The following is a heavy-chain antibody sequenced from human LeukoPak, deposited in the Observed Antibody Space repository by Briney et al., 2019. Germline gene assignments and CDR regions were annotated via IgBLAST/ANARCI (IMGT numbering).Heavy chain of an antibody. D-gene: IGHD6-19*01. CDR2: ISYDGSNK. CDR1: RFTFSSYA. Sequence: GGSLRLSCAASRFTFSSYAMHWVRQAPGKGLEWVAVISYDGSNKYYADSVKGRFTISRDNSKNTLYLQMNSLRVEDTAVYYCARGRVGGWLAYWGQGTLVTVSS. V-gene: IGHV3-30-3*01. CDR3: ARGRVGGWLAY. J-gene: IGHJ1*01.